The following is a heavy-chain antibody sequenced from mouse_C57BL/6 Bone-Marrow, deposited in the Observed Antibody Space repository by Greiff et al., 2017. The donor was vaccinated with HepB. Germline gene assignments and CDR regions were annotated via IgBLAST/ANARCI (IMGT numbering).Heavy chain of an antibody. D-gene: IGHD4-1*01. CDR3: ARFFWGPYYFDY. Sequence: EVKLVESGGGLVQPGGSLSLSCAASGFTFTDYYMSWVRQPPGKALEWLGFIRNKANGYTTEYSASVKGRFTISRDNSQSILYLQMNALRAEDSATDYCARFFWGPYYFDYWGQGTTLTVSS. J-gene: IGHJ2*01. V-gene: IGHV7-3*01. CDR2: IRNKANGYTT. CDR1: GFTFTDYY.